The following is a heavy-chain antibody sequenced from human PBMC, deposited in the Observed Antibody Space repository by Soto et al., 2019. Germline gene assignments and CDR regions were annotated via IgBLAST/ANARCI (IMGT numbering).Heavy chain of an antibody. V-gene: IGHV2-70*01. CDR2: IDWDDDK. D-gene: IGHD1-1*01. J-gene: IGHJ6*02. CDR3: ALIVRMLERPYYYGMDV. Sequence: SGPTLVNPTQTLTLTCTFSGFSLSTSGMCVSWIRQPPGKALEWLALIDWDDDKYYSTSLKTRLTISKDTSKNQVVLTMTNMDPVDTATYYGALIVRMLERPYYYGMDVWGQGTTVTVSS. CDR1: GFSLSTSGMC.